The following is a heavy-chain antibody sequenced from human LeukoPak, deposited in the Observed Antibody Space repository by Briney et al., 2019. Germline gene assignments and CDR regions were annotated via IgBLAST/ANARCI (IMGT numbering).Heavy chain of an antibody. CDR3: ARGPTYDYVWGSYRYTPWNFDY. CDR1: GGSISSSSYY. D-gene: IGHD3-16*02. Sequence: SETLSLTCTVSGGSISSSSYYWGWIRQPPGKGLEWIGSIYYSGSTNYNPSLKSRVTISVDTSKNQFSLKLSSVTAADTAVYYCARGPTYDYVWGSYRYTPWNFDYWGQGTLVTVSS. CDR2: IYYSGST. V-gene: IGHV4-39*07. J-gene: IGHJ4*02.